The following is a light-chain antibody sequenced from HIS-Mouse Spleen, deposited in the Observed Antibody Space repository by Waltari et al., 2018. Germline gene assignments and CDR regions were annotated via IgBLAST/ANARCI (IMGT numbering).Light chain of an antibody. CDR3: SSYTSSSFNVV. V-gene: IGLV2-14*03. J-gene: IGLJ2*01. CDR2: DVS. CDR1: SSDVGGYNY. Sequence: QSALTQPASVSGSPGQSITISCTGTSSDVGGYNYVSWYQQRPGKAPKLMIYDVSNPPSGVANRFSGSKAGNTASLTIAGLQAEDEADYYCSSYTSSSFNVVFGGGTKLTVL.